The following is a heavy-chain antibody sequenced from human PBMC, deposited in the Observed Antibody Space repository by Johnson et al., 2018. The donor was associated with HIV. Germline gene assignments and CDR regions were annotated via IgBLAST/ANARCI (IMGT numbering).Heavy chain of an antibody. CDR3: ARGGAFHAFDI. CDR1: GFTFSTYT. Sequence: QMHLVESGGGVVQPGRSLRLSCAASGFTFSTYTMHWVRQAPGKGLEWVTVISYDGSNKYYADSVKGRFAISRDNSKNTLYLQMNSLRPDDTAMYFCARGGAFHAFDIWGHGTTVTVSS. D-gene: IGHD3-3*02. CDR2: ISYDGSNK. V-gene: IGHV3-30*09. J-gene: IGHJ3*02.